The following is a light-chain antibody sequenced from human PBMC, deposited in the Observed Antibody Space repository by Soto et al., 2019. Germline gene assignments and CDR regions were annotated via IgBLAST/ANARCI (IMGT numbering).Light chain of an antibody. Sequence: QSVLTQPASVSGSPGQSIAISCTGTSSDVGAYDFVSWYQQHPDKAPKLMIYEVSHRPSGVSYRFSGSKSVNTATLTISGLQAEDEADYYCSSYTTSSTRVFGPGTKLTVL. CDR3: SSYTTSSTRV. V-gene: IGLV2-14*03. CDR2: EVS. CDR1: SSDVGAYDF. J-gene: IGLJ1*01.